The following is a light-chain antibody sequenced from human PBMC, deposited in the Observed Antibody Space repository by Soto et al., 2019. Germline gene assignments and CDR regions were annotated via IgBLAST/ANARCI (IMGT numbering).Light chain of an antibody. J-gene: IGKJ2*01. CDR1: QNIRNY. CDR3: QQSHSTPYT. V-gene: IGKV1-39*01. CDR2: KAS. Sequence: DIQMTQSPSSLSASVGDRVTIPCRASQNIRNYLNWYQQKPGKAPKLLIFKASNLQSELPSRFSGSGSGTDFNVTIISLKPEDFATYYCQQSHSTPYTFGPGTKLEIK.